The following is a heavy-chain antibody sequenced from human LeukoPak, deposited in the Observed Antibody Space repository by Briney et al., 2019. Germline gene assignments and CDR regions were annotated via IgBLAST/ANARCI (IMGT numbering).Heavy chain of an antibody. CDR1: GFTFGTFT. CDR3: ARVWGDGYPLTHDY. D-gene: IGHD5-24*01. J-gene: IGHJ4*02. V-gene: IGHV3-30*04. CDR2: TSYDQSHK. Sequence: GGSLRLSCAASGFTFGTFTMHWVRQAPGKGLEWVAVTSYDQSHKYYTDSVKGRFTISRDNAKNTLYLQMNSLRAEDTAVYYCARVWGDGYPLTHDYWGQGTLVTVSS.